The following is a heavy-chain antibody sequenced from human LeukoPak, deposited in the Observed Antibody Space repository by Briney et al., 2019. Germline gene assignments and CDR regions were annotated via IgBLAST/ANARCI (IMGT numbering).Heavy chain of an antibody. CDR2: TSSDLNVK. Sequence: PGGSLRLSCAASGFTFRNYVIHWVRQAPGKGLEWVAVTSSDLNVKLYADSVKGPFTISRDNSRSTLYLQMNSLRPEDTAIYYWAREGYYGSGSPPSLYFDYWGQGTLVTVSS. D-gene: IGHD3-10*01. CDR1: GFTFRNYV. V-gene: IGHV3-30-3*01. CDR3: AREGYYGSGSPPSLYFDY. J-gene: IGHJ4*02.